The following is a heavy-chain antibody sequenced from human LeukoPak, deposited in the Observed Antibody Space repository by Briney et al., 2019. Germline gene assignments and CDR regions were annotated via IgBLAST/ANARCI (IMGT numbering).Heavy chain of an antibody. V-gene: IGHV5-51*01. CDR2: IFPSDSDT. D-gene: IGHD6-19*01. J-gene: IGHJ4*02. CDR1: GYSFPSFW. Sequence: GEPLKISCQGSGYSFPSFWIAWVGQMPGKGLEWMGIIFPSDSDTRYSPSFQGQVTISADKSITTAYLQWSRLKASDTAMYYCATVPGYWGQGTLVTVSS. CDR3: ATVPGY.